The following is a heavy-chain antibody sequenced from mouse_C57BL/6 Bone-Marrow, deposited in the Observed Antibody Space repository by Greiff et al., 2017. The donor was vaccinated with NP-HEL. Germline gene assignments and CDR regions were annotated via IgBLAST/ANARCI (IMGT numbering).Heavy chain of an antibody. D-gene: IGHD1-1*01. CDR3: ARLVGGSSHYFDY. CDR1: GYTFTSYW. V-gene: IGHV1-72*01. CDR2: IDPNSGGT. J-gene: IGHJ2*01. Sequence: QVQLKQPGAELVKPGASVKLSCKASGYTFTSYWMHWVKQRPGRGLEWIGRIDPNSGGTKFNEKFKSKATLTVDKPSSTAYMQLSSLTSEDSAVYYCARLVGGSSHYFDYWGQGTTLTVSS.